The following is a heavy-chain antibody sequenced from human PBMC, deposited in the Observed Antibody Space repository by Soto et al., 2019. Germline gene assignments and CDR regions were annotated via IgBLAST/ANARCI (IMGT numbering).Heavy chain of an antibody. J-gene: IGHJ6*02. CDR3: ARYLKDIESYYGMDV. V-gene: IGHV3-33*01. CDR1: GFTFSSYG. CDR2: IWYDGSNK. Sequence: GSLRLSCAASGFTFSSYGMHWVRQAPGKGLEWVAVIWYDGSNKYYADSVKGRFTISRDNSKNTLYLQMNSLRAEDTAVYYCARYLKDIESYYGMDVWGQGTTVTVSS. D-gene: IGHD2-15*01.